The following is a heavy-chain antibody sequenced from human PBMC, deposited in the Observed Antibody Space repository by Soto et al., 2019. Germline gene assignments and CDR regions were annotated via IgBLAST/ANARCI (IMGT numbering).Heavy chain of an antibody. CDR3: ATYCGIPSGYMGGYS. D-gene: IGHD2-21*01. Sequence: EVQLGESGGGLVQPGVALRLSCAASGFTFSSCWMQWVRQAPGKGLVCVSYINTDGSTTSYADSVKGRFTISRDNATNKLYLLMNSLSAEDTDVYYCATYCGIPSGYMGGYSWGQGTLVTVSS. CDR2: INTDGSTT. V-gene: IGHV3-74*01. CDR1: GFTFSSCW. J-gene: IGHJ4*02.